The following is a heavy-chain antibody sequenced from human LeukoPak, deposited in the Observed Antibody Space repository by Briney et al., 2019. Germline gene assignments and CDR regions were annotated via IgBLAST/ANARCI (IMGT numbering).Heavy chain of an antibody. CDR1: GFTFSNYW. Sequence: GGSLRLSCAASGFTFSNYWMTWVRQAPGKGLEWVANIKQDGTEKYYVDSVKGRFTISRDNAKNSLYLRMNSLRAEDTAVYYCAKKGIAAAGTGNWFDSWGQGTLVTVSS. V-gene: IGHV3-7*03. J-gene: IGHJ5*01. CDR3: AKKGIAAAGTGNWFDS. CDR2: IKQDGTEK. D-gene: IGHD6-13*01.